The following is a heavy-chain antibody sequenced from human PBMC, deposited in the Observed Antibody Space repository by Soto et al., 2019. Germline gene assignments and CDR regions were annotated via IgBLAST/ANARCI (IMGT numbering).Heavy chain of an antibody. D-gene: IGHD6-13*01. Sequence: VQLLESGGGLVQPGGSLRLSCTASGCTFSRHAMTWVRQAPGKGLEWVSGLSDSGGSIYYADSVKGRFTISRDNSMNTLYLQMNTLRAEDTAIYYCAKVSSSWYAGFFDLWGQGTLVTVSS. V-gene: IGHV3-23*01. CDR2: LSDSGGSI. J-gene: IGHJ4*02. CDR1: GCTFSRHA. CDR3: AKVSSSWYAGFFDL.